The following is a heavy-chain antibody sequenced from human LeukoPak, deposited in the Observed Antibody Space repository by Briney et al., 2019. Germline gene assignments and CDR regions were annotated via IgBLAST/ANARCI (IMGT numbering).Heavy chain of an antibody. V-gene: IGHV3-21*01. CDR3: AREYSSSWYEYAFDI. CDR2: ISSSSSYI. Sequence: GGSLRLSCAASGFTFSSYSMNWVRQAPGKGLEWVSSISSSSSYIYYADSVKGRFTISRDNAKNSLYLQMNSLRAEDTAVYYCAREYSSSWYEYAFDIWGQGTMVTVSS. D-gene: IGHD6-13*01. CDR1: GFTFSSYS. J-gene: IGHJ3*02.